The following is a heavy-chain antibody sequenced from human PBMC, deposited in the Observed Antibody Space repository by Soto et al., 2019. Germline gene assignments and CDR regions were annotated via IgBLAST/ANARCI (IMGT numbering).Heavy chain of an antibody. CDR1: GGTYSSYA. V-gene: IGHV1-69*13. J-gene: IGHJ6*03. CDR2: IIPIFGTA. Sequence: SVKVSCKASGGTYSSYAISWVRQAPGQGLEWMGGIIPIFGTANYAQKFQGRVTITADESTSTAYMGLSSLRSEDTAVYYCAARSGYYTSYYYMDVWGKGTTVTVSS. D-gene: IGHD3-3*01. CDR3: AARSGYYTSYYYMDV.